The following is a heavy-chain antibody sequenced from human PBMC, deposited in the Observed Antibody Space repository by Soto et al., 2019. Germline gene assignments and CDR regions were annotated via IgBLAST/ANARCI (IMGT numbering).Heavy chain of an antibody. J-gene: IGHJ4*02. Sequence: QVQLVESGGGVVQPGRSLRLSCAASGFTFSSFPMHWVRQAPGKGLEWVALISYDGSNKYSAGSVKGRFTITRDDSKNTLYLQMNSLRPEDTAVYYCARTTAVAGTPEFDYWGQGPLVTVSS. CDR1: GFTFSSFP. D-gene: IGHD6-19*01. CDR3: ARTTAVAGTPEFDY. CDR2: ISYDGSNK. V-gene: IGHV3-30-3*01.